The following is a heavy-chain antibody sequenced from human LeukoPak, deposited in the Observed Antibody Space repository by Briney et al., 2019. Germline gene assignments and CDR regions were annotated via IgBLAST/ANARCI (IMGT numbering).Heavy chain of an antibody. Sequence: PSETLSLTCTVSGGSISSHYWSWIRQPPGKGLEWIGYIYYSGSTNYNPSLKSRVTISVDTSKNQFSLKLSSVTAADPAVYYCARAMDYDFWSGYYYDYWGQGTLVTVSS. D-gene: IGHD3-3*01. CDR2: IYYSGST. CDR3: ARAMDYDFWSGYYYDY. CDR1: GGSISSHY. J-gene: IGHJ4*02. V-gene: IGHV4-59*11.